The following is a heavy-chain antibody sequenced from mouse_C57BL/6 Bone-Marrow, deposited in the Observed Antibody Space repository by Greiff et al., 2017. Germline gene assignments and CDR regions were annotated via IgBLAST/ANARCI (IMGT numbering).Heavy chain of an antibody. J-gene: IGHJ4*01. CDR3: TRDHHGSSYDYAMDY. V-gene: IGHV5-9-1*02. CDR2: ISRGGDYI. D-gene: IGHD1-1*01. CDR1: GFTFSSYA. Sequence: EVQVVESGEGLVKPGGSLKLSCAASGFTFSSYAMSWVRQTPEKRLEWVAYISRGGDYIYYADTVKGRFTISRDNARNTLYRQMSSLKSEDTAMYYCTRDHHGSSYDYAMDYWGQGTSVTVSS.